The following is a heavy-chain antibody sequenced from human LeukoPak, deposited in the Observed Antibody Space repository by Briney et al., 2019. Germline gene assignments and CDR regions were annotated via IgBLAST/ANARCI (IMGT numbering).Heavy chain of an antibody. J-gene: IGHJ3*02. CDR3: AREDESRAFDI. CDR2: IYTSGST. Sequence: SETLSLTCTVSGDSISSGNYYWSWIRQPAGKGLEWIGRIYTSGSTNYNPSLKSRVTMSVDTSKNQFSLKLSSVTAADTAVYYCAREDESRAFDIWGQGTMVTVSS. D-gene: IGHD5-24*01. CDR1: GDSISSGNYY. V-gene: IGHV4-61*02.